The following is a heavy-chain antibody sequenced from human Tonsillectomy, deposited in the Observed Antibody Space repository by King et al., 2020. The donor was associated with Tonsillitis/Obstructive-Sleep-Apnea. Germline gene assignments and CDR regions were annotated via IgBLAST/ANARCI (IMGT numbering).Heavy chain of an antibody. D-gene: IGHD3-10*01. CDR2: INHGGST. CDR1: GGSFSKYY. Sequence: VQLQQWGAGLLKPSETLSLTCAVYGGSFSKYYWNWIRQPPGKGLEWIGEINHGGSTNYNPSLKSRVSISVDTSKNQISLRLTSVTAADTAVYFCAGGIPITIVRGVINADFWGQGTLVTVSS. V-gene: IGHV4-34*01. CDR3: AGGIPITIVRGVINADF. J-gene: IGHJ4*02.